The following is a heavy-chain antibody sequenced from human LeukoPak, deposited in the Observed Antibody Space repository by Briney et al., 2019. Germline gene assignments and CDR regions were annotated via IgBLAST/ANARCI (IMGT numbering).Heavy chain of an antibody. CDR1: GFTFSSYA. CDR2: ISYDGSDK. Sequence: GRSLRLSCAASGFTFSSYAMHWVRQAPGKGLEWVAVISYDGSDKYYADSVKGRFTISRDNSKNTLYLQMNSLRAEDTAVYYCARVSGMLLGRGYFDYWGQGTLVTVSS. V-gene: IGHV3-30-3*01. CDR3: ARVSGMLLGRGYFDY. D-gene: IGHD1-26*01. J-gene: IGHJ4*02.